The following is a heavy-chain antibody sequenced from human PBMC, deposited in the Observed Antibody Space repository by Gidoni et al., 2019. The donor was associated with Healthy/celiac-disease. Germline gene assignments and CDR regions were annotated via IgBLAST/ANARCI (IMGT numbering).Heavy chain of an antibody. J-gene: IGHJ6*02. D-gene: IGHD4-17*01. CDR1: GFTFSSYS. Sequence: EVQLVESGGGLVKPGGSLRLSCAASGFTFSSYSMNWVRQAPGKGLEWVSPISSSSSYIYYADSVKGRFTISRDNAKNSLYLQMNSLRAEDTAVYYCARPDYGDYPGGYYGMDVWGQGTTVTVSS. CDR3: ARPDYGDYPGGYYGMDV. V-gene: IGHV3-21*01. CDR2: ISSSSSYI.